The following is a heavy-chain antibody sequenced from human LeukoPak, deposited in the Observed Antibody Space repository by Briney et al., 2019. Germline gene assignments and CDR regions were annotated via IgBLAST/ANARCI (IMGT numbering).Heavy chain of an antibody. CDR2: IYSAGRT. CDR3: AGGHEALGY. D-gene: IGHD3-10*01. V-gene: IGHV3-53*01. CDR1: GFTVSNNY. J-gene: IGHJ4*02. Sequence: GGSLRLSCAASGFTVSNNYMSWVRQPPGKGLEWVSLIYSAGRTFYADSVKGRFTISRVNSKNTLYLQMNSLRAEDTAIYYCAGGHEALGYWGQGTLVAVSS.